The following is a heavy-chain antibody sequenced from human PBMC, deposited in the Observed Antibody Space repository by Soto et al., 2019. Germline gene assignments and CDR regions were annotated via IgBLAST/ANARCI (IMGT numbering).Heavy chain of an antibody. Sequence: QVQLQESGPGLVKPSQTLSLTCTVSGGSISSGDYYWSWIRQPPGKGLEWIGYIYYSGSTYYNPSLKSRVTISVDTSKNQFSLKLSSVTAADTAVYYCARALEHIVVVTAMLFDLWGRGTLVTVSS. CDR3: ARALEHIVVVTAMLFDL. CDR2: IYYSGST. D-gene: IGHD2-21*02. CDR1: GGSISSGDYY. V-gene: IGHV4-30-4*01. J-gene: IGHJ2*01.